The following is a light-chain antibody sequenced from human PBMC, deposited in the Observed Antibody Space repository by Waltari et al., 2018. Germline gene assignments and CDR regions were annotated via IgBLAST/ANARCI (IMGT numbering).Light chain of an antibody. CDR2: DVS. J-gene: IGKJ4*01. CDR3: QQRASSWVT. V-gene: IGKV3-11*01. CDR1: QSVVTY. Sequence: ASQSVVTYLAWFQQKPGQAPRLLMYDVSKRATGIPARFSGSGSGTDFTLTISSLEPEDFGVYYCQQRASSWVTFGGGTKVDIK.